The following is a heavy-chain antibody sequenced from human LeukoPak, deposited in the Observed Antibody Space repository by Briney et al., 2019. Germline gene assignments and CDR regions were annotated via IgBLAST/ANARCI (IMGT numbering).Heavy chain of an antibody. CDR2: INPNSGGT. CDR3: ARHHESYKYYGDYLNCFDP. D-gene: IGHD4-17*01. CDR1: GYTFTGYY. Sequence: ASVKVSCKASGYTFTGYYIHWVRQAPGQGLEWMGRINPNSGGTNYTQKFQGRVTMTRDTSISTAYMELRRLTSDDTAVYYWARHHESYKYYGDYLNCFDPWGQGTLVTVSS. V-gene: IGHV1-2*06. J-gene: IGHJ5*02.